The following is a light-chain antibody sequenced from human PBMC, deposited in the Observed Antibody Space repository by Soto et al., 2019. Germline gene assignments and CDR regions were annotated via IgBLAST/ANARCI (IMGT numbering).Light chain of an antibody. J-gene: IGKJ5*01. Sequence: EIVLTQSPATLSLSPGERATLSCSASQSVSSYLAWYQQKPGQAPRLLIYDASNRATGIPARFSGSGSGTDFTLTISSLEPEDFAVYYCQQRSNWITFGQGTRLENK. CDR3: QQRSNWIT. CDR1: QSVSSY. V-gene: IGKV3-11*01. CDR2: DAS.